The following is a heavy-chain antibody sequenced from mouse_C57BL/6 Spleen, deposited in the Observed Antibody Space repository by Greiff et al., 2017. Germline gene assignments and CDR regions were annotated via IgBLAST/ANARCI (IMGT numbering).Heavy chain of an antibody. Sequence: VQLQQPGAELVRPGTSVKLSCKASGYTFTSYWMHWVKQRPGQGLEWIGVIDPSDSYTNYNQQFKGKATLTVDTSSSTAYMQLSSLTSEDSAVYYCARIQYYGSSCEKYYFDYWGQGTTLTVSS. V-gene: IGHV1-59*01. J-gene: IGHJ2*01. CDR2: IDPSDSYT. CDR1: GYTFTSYW. D-gene: IGHD1-1*01. CDR3: ARIQYYGSSCEKYYFDY.